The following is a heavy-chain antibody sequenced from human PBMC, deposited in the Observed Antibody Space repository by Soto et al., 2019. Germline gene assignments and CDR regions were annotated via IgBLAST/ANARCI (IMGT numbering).Heavy chain of an antibody. J-gene: IGHJ4*02. Sequence: SVKVSCKASGGTFSSYAISWVRQAPGQGLEWMGGIIPIFGTANYAQKFQGRVTITADKSTSTAYMELSSLRSEDTAVYYCARESREGIIAVAGTGFFYWGQGTLVTVSS. D-gene: IGHD6-19*01. CDR1: GGTFSSYA. V-gene: IGHV1-69*06. CDR3: ARESREGIIAVAGTGFFY. CDR2: IIPIFGTA.